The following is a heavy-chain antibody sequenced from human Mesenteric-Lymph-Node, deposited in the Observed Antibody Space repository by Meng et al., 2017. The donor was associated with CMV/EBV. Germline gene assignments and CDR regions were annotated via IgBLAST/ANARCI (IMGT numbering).Heavy chain of an antibody. CDR1: GFTVSSNY. Sequence: GGSLRLSCAASGFTVSSNYMSWVRQAPGKGLEWVSVIYSGGSTYYADSVKGRFTISRDNSNNTLYLQMNSLTTGDTAVYYCAKNLGEPHTSWGQGALVTVSS. CDR3: AKNLGEPHTS. CDR2: IYSGGST. J-gene: IGHJ5*02. V-gene: IGHV3-53*05. D-gene: IGHD3-16*01.